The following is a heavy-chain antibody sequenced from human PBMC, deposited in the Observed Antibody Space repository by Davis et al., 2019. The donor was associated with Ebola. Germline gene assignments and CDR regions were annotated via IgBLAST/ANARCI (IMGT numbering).Heavy chain of an antibody. V-gene: IGHV4-59*08. CDR2: IYYSGST. D-gene: IGHD2-2*01. CDR1: GGSISSYY. CDR3: ARGGRVPARFNWFDP. J-gene: IGHJ5*02. Sequence: PSETLSLTCTVSGGSISSYYWSWIRQPPGKGLEWIGYIYYSGSTNYNPSLKSRVTISVDTSKNQFSLKLSSVTAADTAVYYCARGGRVPARFNWFDPWGQGTLVTVSS.